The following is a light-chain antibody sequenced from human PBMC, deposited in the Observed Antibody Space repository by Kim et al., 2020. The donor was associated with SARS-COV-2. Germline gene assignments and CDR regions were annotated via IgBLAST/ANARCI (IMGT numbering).Light chain of an antibody. CDR3: QQYNDWPPIT. V-gene: IGKV3-15*01. Sequence: PGETATLSCRASQSVSNNLAWYQQKPGQAPRLLIYSSSTRATGIPARFSGSGSGTEFTLTISSLQSEDSAAYFCQQYNDWPPITFGQGTRLEIK. J-gene: IGKJ5*01. CDR2: SSS. CDR1: QSVSNN.